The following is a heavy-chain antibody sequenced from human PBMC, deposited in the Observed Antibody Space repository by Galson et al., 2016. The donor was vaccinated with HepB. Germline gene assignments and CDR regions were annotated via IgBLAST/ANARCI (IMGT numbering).Heavy chain of an antibody. CDR3: ARRLGLVTGILSYKKYNYYHMDV. V-gene: IGHV5-51*01. D-gene: IGHD2-21*02. CDR2: IYPGDSSA. Sequence: QSGAEVKKPGESLRISCKGSGYSFSDYWIIWVRQMPGKGLEWMGTIYPGDSSAKYSPSLEGQVTLSADKSISTAYLHWGSLKASDTAIYYCARRLGLVTGILSYKKYNYYHMDVWGQGTTVTVSS. J-gene: IGHJ6*02. CDR1: GYSFSDYW.